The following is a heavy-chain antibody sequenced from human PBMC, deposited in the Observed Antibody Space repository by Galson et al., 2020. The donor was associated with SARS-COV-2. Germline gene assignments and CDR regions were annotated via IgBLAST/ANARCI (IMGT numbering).Heavy chain of an antibody. J-gene: IGHJ3*02. D-gene: IGHD3-22*01. CDR1: GGSINSGGYS. Sequence: SETLSLTCAVSGGSINSGGYSWSWIRQPPGKGLEWIGYIYYSGSTYYNPSLKSRVTISVDTSKNQFSLKLSSVTAADTAVYYCARSPNYYDSSGYPAPNAFDIWGQGTMVTVSS. V-gene: IGHV4-30-4*07. CDR2: IYYSGST. CDR3: ARSPNYYDSSGYPAPNAFDI.